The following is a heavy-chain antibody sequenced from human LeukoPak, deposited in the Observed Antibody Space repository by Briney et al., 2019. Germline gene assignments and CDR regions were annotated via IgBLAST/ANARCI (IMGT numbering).Heavy chain of an antibody. CDR3: ARDRGGTENPDGMDFDY. Sequence: ASVKVSCKASGYTFTSYYMHWVRQAPGQGLEWMGIINPSGGSTSYAQKFQGRVTMTRDTSTSTVYMELSSLRSEDTAVYYCARDRGGTENPDGMDFDYWGQGTLVTVSS. J-gene: IGHJ4*02. CDR2: INPSGGST. CDR1: GYTFTSYY. V-gene: IGHV1-46*03. D-gene: IGHD1-14*01.